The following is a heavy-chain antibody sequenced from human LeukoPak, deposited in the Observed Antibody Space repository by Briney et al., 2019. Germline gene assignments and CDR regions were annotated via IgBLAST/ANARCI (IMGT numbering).Heavy chain of an antibody. Sequence: GASVKVSCKASGYTFTSYGISWVRQAPGQGLEWMGWISAYNGNTNYAQKLQGRVTMTTDTSTSTAYMELRSLRSDDTAVYYCARDVPGAYCGGDCYSDPDYYYYYGMDVWGQGTTVTVSS. J-gene: IGHJ6*02. CDR1: GYTFTSYG. D-gene: IGHD2-21*02. CDR2: ISAYNGNT. CDR3: ARDVPGAYCGGDCYSDPDYYYYYGMDV. V-gene: IGHV1-18*01.